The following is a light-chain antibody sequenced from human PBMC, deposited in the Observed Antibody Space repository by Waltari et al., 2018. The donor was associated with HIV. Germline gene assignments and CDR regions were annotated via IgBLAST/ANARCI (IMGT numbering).Light chain of an antibody. CDR3: AAWTDSLSGVV. CDR2: RNN. Sequence: QSVLTQPPPASGTPGQRVTISCSGSSSNIGSYYVYWYQQLPGTAPKLLITRNNPRPAGFPARFSGSKSVTSASLAISGLRSEDEADYYCAAWTDSLSGVVFGGGTKLSVL. J-gene: IGLJ2*01. V-gene: IGLV1-47*01. CDR1: SSNIGSYY.